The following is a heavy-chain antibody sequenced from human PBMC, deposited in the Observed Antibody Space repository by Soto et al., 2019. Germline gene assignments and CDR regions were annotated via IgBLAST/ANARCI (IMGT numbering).Heavy chain of an antibody. CDR1: GGSISSYY. J-gene: IGHJ4*02. CDR3: ARTNYFGY. Sequence: SSETLSLTCTVSGGSISSYYWSWIRQPPGKGLEWIGYIYYSGSTNYNPSLKSRVTISVDTSKNQFSLKLTSVTAADTAVYYCARTNYFGYWGQGALVTVSS. CDR2: IYYSGST. V-gene: IGHV4-59*01.